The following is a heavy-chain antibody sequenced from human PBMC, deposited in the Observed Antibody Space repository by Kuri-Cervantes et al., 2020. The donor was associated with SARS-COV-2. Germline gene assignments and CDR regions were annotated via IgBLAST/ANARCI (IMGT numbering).Heavy chain of an antibody. CDR2: IYYSGST. V-gene: IGHV4-59*05. Sequence: SETLSLTCTVSGGSISSYYWSWIRQSAGKGLEWIGRIYYSGSTYYNPSLKSRVTISVDTSKNQFSLRLSSVTAADTAVYYCARRNEVDSDDYWGQGTLVTVSS. CDR3: ARRNEVDSDDY. J-gene: IGHJ4*02. D-gene: IGHD3/OR15-3a*01. CDR1: GGSISSYY.